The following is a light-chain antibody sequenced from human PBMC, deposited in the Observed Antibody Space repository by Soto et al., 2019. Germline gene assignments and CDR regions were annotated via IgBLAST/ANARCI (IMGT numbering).Light chain of an antibody. CDR2: DAS. Sequence: GDRVTITCRASQDIRNFLAWYQKKPGKAPRLLIYDASALQSGVPSRFSALGSGTDFTLTISSLKPDDVEVYYCQKYNSAPRTFGQGTKVDI. V-gene: IGKV1-27*01. CDR3: QKYNSAPRT. J-gene: IGKJ1*01. CDR1: QDIRNF.